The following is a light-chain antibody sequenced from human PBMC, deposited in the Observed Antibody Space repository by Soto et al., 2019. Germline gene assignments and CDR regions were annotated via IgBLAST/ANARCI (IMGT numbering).Light chain of an antibody. J-gene: IGLJ2*01. CDR2: RNN. CDR1: SSNIGSNY. V-gene: IGLV1-47*01. CDR3: AAWDDSLSVV. Sequence: QSVLTQPPSASGTPGQRVTISCSGSSSNIGSNYVYWYQQLTGTAPKLLIYRNNQRPSGVPDRFSGSKSGTSASLAISGLGSEDEADYYCAAWDDSLSVVFGGGTQVTVL.